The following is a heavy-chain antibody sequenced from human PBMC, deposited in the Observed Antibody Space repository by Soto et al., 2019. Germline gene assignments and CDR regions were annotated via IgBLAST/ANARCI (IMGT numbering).Heavy chain of an antibody. CDR1: GGTFSSYA. CDR3: ACTGEMATIQNAFDI. Sequence: GASVKVSCKASGGTFSSYAISWVRQAPGQGLEWMGGIIPIFGTANYAQKFQGRVTITADKSTSTAYMELSSLRSEDTAVYYCACTGEMATIQNAFDIWGQGTMVTVSS. CDR2: IIPIFGTA. V-gene: IGHV1-69*06. J-gene: IGHJ3*02. D-gene: IGHD5-12*01.